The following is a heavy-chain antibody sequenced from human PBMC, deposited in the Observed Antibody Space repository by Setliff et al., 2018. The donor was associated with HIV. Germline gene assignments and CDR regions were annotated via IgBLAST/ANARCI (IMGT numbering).Heavy chain of an antibody. D-gene: IGHD3-9*01. CDR2: INAGNGNT. CDR3: ARSFDILTGDLDY. CDR1: GDTFTTYA. Sequence: ASVKVSCKASGDTFTTYAMHWVRQAPGQRLEWMGWINAGNGNTIYSQKFQGRVTITRDTSASTAYMELSSLKSEDTAVYYCARSFDILTGDLDYWGQGTLVTVSS. V-gene: IGHV1-3*01. J-gene: IGHJ4*02.